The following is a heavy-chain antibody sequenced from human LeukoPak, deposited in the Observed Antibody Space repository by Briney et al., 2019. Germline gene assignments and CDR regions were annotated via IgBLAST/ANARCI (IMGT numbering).Heavy chain of an antibody. D-gene: IGHD6-13*01. CDR3: ARDGQGSWYYYYGMDV. J-gene: IGHJ6*02. CDR1: GDIVSSNDAA. CDR2: TYYRSKWSY. Sequence: SQTLSLTCAVSGDIVSSNDAAWNWIRQAQSRGLEWLGRTYYRSKWSYDYAVSMKSRITINPDTSKNQFSLQLNSVTPEDTAVYYCARDGQGSWYYYYGMDVWGQGTTVTVSS. V-gene: IGHV6-1*01.